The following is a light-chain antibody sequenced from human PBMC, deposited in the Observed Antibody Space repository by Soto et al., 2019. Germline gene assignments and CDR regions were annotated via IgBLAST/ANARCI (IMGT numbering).Light chain of an antibody. CDR2: AAS. Sequence: IQLTQTPSSLSASVGDRVTITCRASQGISSFLAWYQQKPGKAPKLLIYAASSLQSGVPSRFSGSGFGTDFTLTITSLQPDDFAPYYCQQVESYPSTFGGGTKVEMK. CDR3: QQVESYPST. CDR1: QGISSF. V-gene: IGKV1-9*01. J-gene: IGKJ4*01.